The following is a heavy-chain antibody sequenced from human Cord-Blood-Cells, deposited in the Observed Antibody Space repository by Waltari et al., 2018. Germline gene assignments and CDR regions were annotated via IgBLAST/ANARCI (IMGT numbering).Heavy chain of an antibody. CDR3: ARDRSPVVPAAIYFDY. CDR2: ISSSSSYI. CDR1: GFTFSSYS. V-gene: IGHV3-21*01. J-gene: IGHJ4*02. D-gene: IGHD2-2*01. Sequence: EVQLLESGGGLVQPGGSLRLSCAASGFTFSSYSMNWVRQAPGKGLEWVSSISSSSSYIYYADSVKARFTISRDNAKNSRYLQMNSLRAEDTAVYYCARDRSPVVPAAIYFDYWGQGTLVTVSS.